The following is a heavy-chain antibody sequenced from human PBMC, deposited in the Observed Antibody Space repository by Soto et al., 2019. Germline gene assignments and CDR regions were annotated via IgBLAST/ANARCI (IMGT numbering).Heavy chain of an antibody. V-gene: IGHV3-23*01. Sequence: EVQLLESGGGLVQPGGSLRLSCAVSGFSFSTYAISWVRQAPGNGLEWVSGISAGGGNTYYADSVRGRFTISRDNSKDTLSLQITSLRAEDTAFYYCAKHAEYQLVSWFDPWGQGTLVTVSS. D-gene: IGHD2-2*01. CDR1: GFSFSTYA. CDR3: AKHAEYQLVSWFDP. J-gene: IGHJ5*02. CDR2: ISAGGGNT.